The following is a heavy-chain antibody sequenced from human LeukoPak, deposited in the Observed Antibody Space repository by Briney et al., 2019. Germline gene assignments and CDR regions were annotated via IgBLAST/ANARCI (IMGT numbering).Heavy chain of an antibody. D-gene: IGHD2-2*01. CDR3: ARHAAEVGGGFDP. CDR1: GYTFISYY. CDR2: INPSGGNT. V-gene: IGHV1-46*01. Sequence: ASVKVSCKASGYTFISYYMHWVRQAPGQGLEWMGIINPSGGNTGYAQKFQGRVTMTRNTSISTAYMELSSLRSEDTAVYYCARHAAEVGGGFDPWGQGTLVTVSS. J-gene: IGHJ5*02.